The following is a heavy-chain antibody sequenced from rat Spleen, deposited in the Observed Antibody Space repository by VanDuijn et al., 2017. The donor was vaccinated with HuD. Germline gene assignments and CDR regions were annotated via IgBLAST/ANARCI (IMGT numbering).Heavy chain of an antibody. CDR1: GFSLTSYD. J-gene: IGHJ2*01. Sequence: QVQLKESGPGLVQPSQTLSLTCTVSGFSLTSYDMHWVRQPPGKGLEWMGVIWGNGNTHYNSALKSRLSISRDTSKSQVFLKMNSLQTEDTAIYFCTRSMYTTDYYYFDYWGQGVMVTVSS. CDR2: IWGNGNT. CDR3: TRSMYTTDYYYFDY. D-gene: IGHD1-6*01. V-gene: IGHV2-13*01.